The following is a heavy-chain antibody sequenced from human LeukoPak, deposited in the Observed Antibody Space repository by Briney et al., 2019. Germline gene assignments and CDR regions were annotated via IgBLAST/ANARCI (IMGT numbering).Heavy chain of an antibody. CDR3: VRVLIVGSRSIFEH. CDR2: INRDGSEE. J-gene: IGHJ4*02. CDR1: GFTFSGHW. Sequence: GGSLRLSCAASGFTFSGHWMSWVRQVPGKGLAWVANINRDGSEEYYVDSVKGRATISRDNAKNSLYLQMNSLRADDTAVYYCVRVLIVGSRSIFEHWGQGTLVTVSS. V-gene: IGHV3-7*01. D-gene: IGHD2-21*01.